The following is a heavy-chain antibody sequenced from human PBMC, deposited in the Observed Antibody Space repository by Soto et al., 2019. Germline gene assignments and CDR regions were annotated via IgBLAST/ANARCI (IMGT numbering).Heavy chain of an antibody. J-gene: IGHJ4*02. V-gene: IGHV2-5*01. CDR1: GFSLSTSGVG. CDR2: IYWNDDK. CDR3: ARPPRGIAAFYFDY. D-gene: IGHD6-13*01. Sequence: QITLKESAPTLVKPTQTLTLTCTFSGFSLSTSGVGVGWIRQPPGKALEWLALIYWNDDKRYSPSLKSRLTITQDTSKNQVVLTVSNMDPVDTATYYCARPPRGIAAFYFDYWGQGTLVTVSS.